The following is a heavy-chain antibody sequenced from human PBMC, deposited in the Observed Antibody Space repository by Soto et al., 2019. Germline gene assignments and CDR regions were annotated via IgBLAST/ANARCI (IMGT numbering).Heavy chain of an antibody. J-gene: IGHJ4*02. V-gene: IGHV4-30-2*01. CDR1: GGSISSGGYS. CDR3: ARLPVY. Sequence: QLQLQESGSGLVKPSQTLSLTCAVSGGSISSGGYSWSWIRQPPGKGLERIGYIHHSGSTYYNPSLTSSVTISVAYPNKQLSPWLRSVTSADTVVYYCARLPVYLRQGTLFTVAS. CDR2: IHHSGST.